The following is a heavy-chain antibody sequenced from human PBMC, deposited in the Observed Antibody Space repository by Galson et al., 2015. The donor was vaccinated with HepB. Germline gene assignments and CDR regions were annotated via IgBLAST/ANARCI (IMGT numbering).Heavy chain of an antibody. Sequence: SETLSLTCTVSGGSISSSSYYWGWIRQPPGKGLEWIGSIYYSGSTYYNPSLKSRVTISVGTSKNQFSLKLSSVTAADTAAYYCASHTRKGIAVASPGGFDYWGQGTLVTVSS. CDR3: ASHTRKGIAVASPGGFDY. CDR2: IYYSGST. D-gene: IGHD6-19*01. V-gene: IGHV4-39*01. J-gene: IGHJ4*02. CDR1: GGSISSSSYY.